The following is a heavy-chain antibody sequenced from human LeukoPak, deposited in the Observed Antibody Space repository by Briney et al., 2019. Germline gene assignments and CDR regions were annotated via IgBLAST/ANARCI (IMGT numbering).Heavy chain of an antibody. J-gene: IGHJ4*02. CDR2: IGTAGDT. Sequence: PGGSLRLSCAASGFTFSSYEMRWVRQATGKGLEWVSAIGTAGDTYYPGSVKGRFTISRENAKNSLYLQMNSLRAGDTAVYYCARAIAAAGGYYFDYWGQGTLVTVSS. CDR3: ARAIAAAGGYYFDY. CDR1: GFTFSSYE. D-gene: IGHD6-13*01. V-gene: IGHV3-13*01.